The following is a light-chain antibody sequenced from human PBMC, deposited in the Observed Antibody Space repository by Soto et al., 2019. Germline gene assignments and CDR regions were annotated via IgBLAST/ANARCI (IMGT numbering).Light chain of an antibody. CDR3: QQYNNWPPWT. V-gene: IGKV3-11*01. CDR1: PSVSSY. J-gene: IGKJ1*01. CDR2: DAS. Sequence: EIVFTQSPATLSLSPAERATLSCRTSPSVSSYLAWYQQKPGQAPRLLIYDASNRATGIPARFSGSGSGTEFTLTISSLQSEDFAVYYCQQYNNWPPWTFGQGTKVDIK.